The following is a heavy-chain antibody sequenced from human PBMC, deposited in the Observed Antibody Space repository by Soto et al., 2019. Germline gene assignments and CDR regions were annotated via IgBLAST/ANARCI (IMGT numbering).Heavy chain of an antibody. D-gene: IGHD3-16*01. CDR3: ANLGVNDYVWGRPGSVHFDY. CDR1: GFTFSSYG. V-gene: IGHV3-30*18. J-gene: IGHJ4*02. CDR2: ISYDGSNK. Sequence: PGGSLRLSCAASGFTFSSYGMHWVRQAPGKGLEWVAVISYDGSNKYYADSVKGRFTISRDNSKNTLYLQMNSLRAEDTAVYYCANLGVNDYVWGRPGSVHFDYWGQGTLVTVSS.